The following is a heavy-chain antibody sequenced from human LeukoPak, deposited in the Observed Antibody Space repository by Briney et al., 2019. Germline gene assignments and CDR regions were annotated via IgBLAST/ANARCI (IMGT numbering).Heavy chain of an antibody. CDR1: GFTFSSYG. D-gene: IGHD3-10*01. Sequence: GRSLRLSCAASGFTFSSYGMHWVRQAPGKGLEWVAVIWYDGSDKYYGDSVKGRFTISRDSSKNTLYLQTNSLRAEDAAVYYCARDITMVRGVIEGIDYWGQGTLVTVSS. V-gene: IGHV3-33*01. CDR3: ARDITMVRGVIEGIDY. CDR2: IWYDGSDK. J-gene: IGHJ4*02.